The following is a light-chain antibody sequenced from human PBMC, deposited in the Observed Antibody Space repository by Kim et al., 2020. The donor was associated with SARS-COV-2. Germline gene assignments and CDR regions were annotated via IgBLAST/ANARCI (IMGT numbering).Light chain of an antibody. V-gene: IGLV4-69*01. J-gene: IGLJ2*01. Sequence: VKRHSSHSGAKSGHAIAGHQQQQEKGPRYWMRLNSNGSNSKGDGIPGRFSGSRSGAERYLTISSRQSEDEDDYYWQTGGTGSRGVFGGGTQLTVL. CDR3: QTGGTGSRGV. CDR1: GAKSGHA. CDR2: LNSNGSN.